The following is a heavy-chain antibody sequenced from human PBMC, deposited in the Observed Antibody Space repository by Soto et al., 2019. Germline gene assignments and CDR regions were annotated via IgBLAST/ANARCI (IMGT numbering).Heavy chain of an antibody. CDR1: GFPFSSYG. D-gene: IGHD6-13*01. J-gene: IGHJ6*02. Sequence: GGSLRLSCAASGFPFSSYGMNLVRQAPGKGLECVSSISSSSSYIYYADSVKGRFTISRDNAKNALYLQMNSLRAEDTAVYYCAKDRIAAAGTYYYYGPVVWAQGTTVTVCS. CDR3: AKDRIAAAGTYYYYGPVV. CDR2: ISSSSSYI. V-gene: IGHV3-21*01.